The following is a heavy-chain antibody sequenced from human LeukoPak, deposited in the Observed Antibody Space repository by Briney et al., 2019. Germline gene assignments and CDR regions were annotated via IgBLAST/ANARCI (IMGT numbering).Heavy chain of an antibody. D-gene: IGHD5-24*01. J-gene: IGHJ4*02. CDR3: ARAGTDNHFDY. Sequence: GGSLRLSCAASGFTFSSYEMNWVRQAPGKGLEWVSYISNSGSTIYHADSVKGRFTISRDNAKSSLYLQMNSLRAEDTAVYYCARAGTDNHFDYWGQGTLVTVSS. V-gene: IGHV3-48*03. CDR2: ISNSGSTI. CDR1: GFTFSSYE.